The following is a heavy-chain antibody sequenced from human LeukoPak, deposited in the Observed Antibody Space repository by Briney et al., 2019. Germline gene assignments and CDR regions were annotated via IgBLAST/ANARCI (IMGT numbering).Heavy chain of an antibody. J-gene: IGHJ3*02. V-gene: IGHV4-30-4*07. CDR1: GDSISSGGYS. D-gene: IGHD3-10*01. Sequence: SETLSLTCAVSGDSISSGGYSWSWIRQTPGKGLEWIAYIHDSGSTYNNPSLKSRLSISIDTSKNQFSLKLNSVTAADTAVYYCARDPGYYGSGTRGAFDIWGQGTLVTVSP. CDR3: ARDPGYYGSGTRGAFDI. CDR2: IHDSGST.